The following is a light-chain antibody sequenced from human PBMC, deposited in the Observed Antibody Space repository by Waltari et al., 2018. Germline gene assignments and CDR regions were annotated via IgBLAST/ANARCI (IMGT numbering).Light chain of an antibody. CDR1: QSVSSSY. Sequence: EIVLTQSPGTLSLSPGERATLSCRASQSVSSSYLAWYQQKPGQAPRCLIYGASRRATGIPDRFSGSGSGTDFTLTISRLEPEDFAVYYCQQYSSSPLTFGGGTKVEIK. CDR2: GAS. V-gene: IGKV3-20*01. J-gene: IGKJ4*01. CDR3: QQYSSSPLT.